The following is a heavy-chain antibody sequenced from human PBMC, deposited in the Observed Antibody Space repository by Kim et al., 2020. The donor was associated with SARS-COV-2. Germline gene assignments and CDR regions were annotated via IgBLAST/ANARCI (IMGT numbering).Heavy chain of an antibody. V-gene: IGHV3-23*01. CDR2: IGGSGATR. J-gene: IGHJ4*02. Sequence: GGSLRLSCAASGFNFQNFAMGWVRRAPGKGLEWVSAIGGSGATRYYAESVRGRFTISRDNSKNMVFLQMNSLRDEDAAVYECTKDRSGVTFFGHWGQGT. D-gene: IGHD3-3*01. CDR1: GFNFQNFA. CDR3: TKDRSGVTFFGH.